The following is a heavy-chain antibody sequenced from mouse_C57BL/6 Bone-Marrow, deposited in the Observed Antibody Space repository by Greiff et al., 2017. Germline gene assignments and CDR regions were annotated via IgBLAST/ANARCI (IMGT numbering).Heavy chain of an antibody. CDR3: ARDWDYFDY. V-gene: IGHV1-80*01. Sequence: VQLQQSGASVKISCKVSGYAFSTYWMNWVKQRPGKGLEWIGQIYPGDGDTNYNGKFKGMATLTADKSSSTAYMQLSSLTSEDSAVYFCARDWDYFDYWGQGTTLTVSS. D-gene: IGHD4-1*01. CDR2: IYPGDGDT. J-gene: IGHJ2*01. CDR1: GYAFSTYW.